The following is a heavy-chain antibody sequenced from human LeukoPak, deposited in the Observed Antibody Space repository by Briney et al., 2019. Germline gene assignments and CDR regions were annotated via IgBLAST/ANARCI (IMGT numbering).Heavy chain of an antibody. CDR2: IYHSGST. CDR3: ATLVSTRYYFDY. V-gene: IGHV4-59*08. Sequence: SETLSLTCTVSGGSISTYYWSWIRQPPGKGLEWIGYIYHSGSTNYNPSLKSRVTISVDTSQNQFSLRLTSVTAADTAVYFCATLVSTRYYFDYWGQGTLVTVSS. CDR1: GGSISTYY. D-gene: IGHD5/OR15-5a*01. J-gene: IGHJ4*02.